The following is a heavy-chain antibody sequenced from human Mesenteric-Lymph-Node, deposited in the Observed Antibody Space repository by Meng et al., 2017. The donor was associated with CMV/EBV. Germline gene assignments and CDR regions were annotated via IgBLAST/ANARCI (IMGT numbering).Heavy chain of an antibody. D-gene: IGHD1-1*01. CDR1: GFTFSSYS. Sequence: GESLKISCAASGFTFSSYSMNWVRQAPGKGLEWVSSISSSSSYIYYADSVKGRFTISRDNAKNSLCLQMNSLRAEDTAVYYCAREGGQLDAFDIWGQGTMVTVSS. J-gene: IGHJ3*02. CDR2: ISSSSSYI. V-gene: IGHV3-21*01. CDR3: AREGGQLDAFDI.